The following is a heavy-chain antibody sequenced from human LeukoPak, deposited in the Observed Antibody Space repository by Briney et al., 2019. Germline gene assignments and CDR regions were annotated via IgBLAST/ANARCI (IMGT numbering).Heavy chain of an antibody. Sequence: GGSLRLSRAASGFTFSSYAMSWVRQAPGKGLEWVSAISGSGGSTYYADSVKGRFTISRDNSKNTLYLQMNSLRAEDTAVYFCAKSDDFWSGYYRFDPWGQGTLVTVSS. D-gene: IGHD3-3*01. CDR2: ISGSGGST. J-gene: IGHJ5*02. V-gene: IGHV3-23*01. CDR3: AKSDDFWSGYYRFDP. CDR1: GFTFSSYA.